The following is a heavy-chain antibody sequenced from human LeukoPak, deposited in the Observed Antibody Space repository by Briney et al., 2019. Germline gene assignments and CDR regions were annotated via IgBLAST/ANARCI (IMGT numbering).Heavy chain of an antibody. V-gene: IGHV1-2*06. J-gene: IGHJ5*02. D-gene: IGHD3-22*01. CDR1: GYTFTGYY. Sequence: GASVKVSCKASGYTFTGYYMHWVRQAPGQGLEWMGRINPNSGGTNYAQKFQGRVTMTRDTSISTAYMELSRLRSDDTAVYYCARDQPYYYDSSGYPTDQLNWFDPWGQGTLVTVS. CDR3: ARDQPYYYDSSGYPTDQLNWFDP. CDR2: INPNSGGT.